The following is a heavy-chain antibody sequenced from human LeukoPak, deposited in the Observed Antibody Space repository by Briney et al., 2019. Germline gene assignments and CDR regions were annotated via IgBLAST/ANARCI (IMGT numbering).Heavy chain of an antibody. J-gene: IGHJ6*03. CDR2: ISYSGST. CDR1: GGSINSYY. D-gene: IGHD4-11*01. CDR3: ARIVTSGRTYYFYYMDV. Sequence: SETLSLTCTVSGGSINSYYWNWIRQPPGKGLEWIAHISYSGSTSYNPPLKSRVTISVDRSKNQFSLKVSSVTAADTAIYYCARIVTSGRTYYFYYMDVWGKGTTVTVSS. V-gene: IGHV4-59*01.